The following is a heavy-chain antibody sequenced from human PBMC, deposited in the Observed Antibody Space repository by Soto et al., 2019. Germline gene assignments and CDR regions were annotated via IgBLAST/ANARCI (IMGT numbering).Heavy chain of an antibody. D-gene: IGHD3-10*01. V-gene: IGHV1-46*01. J-gene: IGHJ3*02. CDR2: INPSGGST. Sequence: GASVKVSCKASGYTFTSYYMHWVRQAPGQGLEWMGIINPSGGSTSYAQKFQGRVTMTRDTSTSTVYMELSSLRSEDTAVYYCARELTYYPMADDAFDIRGQGTMVTVSS. CDR3: ARELTYYPMADDAFDI. CDR1: GYTFTSYY.